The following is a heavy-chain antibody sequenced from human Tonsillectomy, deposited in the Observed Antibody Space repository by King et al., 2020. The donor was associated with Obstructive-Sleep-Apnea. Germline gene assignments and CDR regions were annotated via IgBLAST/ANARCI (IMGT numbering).Heavy chain of an antibody. CDR2: ISYDGNTK. V-gene: IGHV3-30*04. CDR3: AKDPGRLSIAPAVDYYYGMDV. D-gene: IGHD6-13*01. CDR1: GFTFSGYA. Sequence: PLQASGGGVVQPGRSLRLSCVASGFTFSGYALDWVRQAPGKGLEWVAVISYDGNTKYYADSVKGRFTISRDNSKKTLYLQMNSLRADDTAVYFCAKDPGRLSIAPAVDYYYGMDVWGHGTTVSVSS. J-gene: IGHJ6*02.